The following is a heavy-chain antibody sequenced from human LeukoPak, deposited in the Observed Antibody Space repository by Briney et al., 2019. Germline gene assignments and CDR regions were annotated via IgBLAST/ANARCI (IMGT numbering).Heavy chain of an antibody. Sequence: PSEXXSLTCTVSGGSISSSSYYWGWVRQPPGTGLEWIGSIYYSGSTYYNTSLKSRVTISVDTSKNQFSLKLSSVTAADTAVYYCARTSTYYDFWSGKLNWFDPWGQGTLVTVSS. D-gene: IGHD3-3*01. CDR2: IYYSGST. J-gene: IGHJ5*02. CDR1: GGSISSSSYY. V-gene: IGHV4-39*01. CDR3: ARTSTYYDFWSGKLNWFDP.